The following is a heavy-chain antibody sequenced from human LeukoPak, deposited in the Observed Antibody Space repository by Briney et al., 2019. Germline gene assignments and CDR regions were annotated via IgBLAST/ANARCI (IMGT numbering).Heavy chain of an antibody. Sequence: SETLSLTCTVSGGSISSSYYYWGWIRQPPGKGLEWIGSIYYSGSTYYNPSLKSRVTISVDTSKNQFSLKLRSVTAADTAVYYCARSGSAAPFDYWGQGTLVTVSS. V-gene: IGHV4-39*01. CDR1: GGSISSSYYY. J-gene: IGHJ4*02. CDR2: IYYSGST. CDR3: ARSGSAAPFDY. D-gene: IGHD1-14*01.